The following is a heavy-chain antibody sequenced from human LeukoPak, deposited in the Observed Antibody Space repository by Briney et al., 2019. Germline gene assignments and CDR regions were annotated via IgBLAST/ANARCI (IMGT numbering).Heavy chain of an antibody. D-gene: IGHD4-23*01. CDR2: IYYSGST. CDR1: GGSISSYY. J-gene: IGHJ5*02. Sequence: SETLSLTCTVSGGSISSYYWSWIRQPPGKGLEWIGYIYYSGSTNYNPPLKSRVTISIDTSRKQFSLKLSSVTAADTAVYYCAREGGYGGNPYNLVDPWGQGTLVTVSS. V-gene: IGHV4-59*01. CDR3: AREGGYGGNPYNLVDP.